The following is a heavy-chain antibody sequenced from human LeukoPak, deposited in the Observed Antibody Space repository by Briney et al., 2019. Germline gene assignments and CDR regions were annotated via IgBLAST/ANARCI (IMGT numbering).Heavy chain of an antibody. J-gene: IGHJ1*01. D-gene: IGHD4-17*01. CDR1: GSTFTNAW. CDR2: IKSKSDGGTT. V-gene: IGHV3-15*01. Sequence: GGSLRLSCAASGSTFTNAWMSWVRQAPGKGLDWVGRIKSKSDGGTTDYATPVKGRFTISRDDSKNTLYLQMNSLKTEDTAVYYCTVDRYGDDQFQHWGQGTLVTVSS. CDR3: TVDRYGDDQFQH.